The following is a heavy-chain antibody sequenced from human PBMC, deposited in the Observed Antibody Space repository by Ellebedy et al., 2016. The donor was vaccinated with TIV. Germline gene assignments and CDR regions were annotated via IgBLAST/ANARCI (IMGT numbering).Heavy chain of an antibody. J-gene: IGHJ4*02. CDR1: GYTFTGYY. CDR2: INPKNGGT. CDR3: ARDGACGGDCYGDNY. V-gene: IGHV1-2*02. Sequence: AASVKVSCKASGYTFTGYYIHSVRQAPGQGLDWMGWINPKNGGTNYAQKFHGRVTMTRDTSISTAYMELSWLRSDDTAVYYCARDGACGGDCYGDNYWGQGSLVTVSS. D-gene: IGHD2-21*02.